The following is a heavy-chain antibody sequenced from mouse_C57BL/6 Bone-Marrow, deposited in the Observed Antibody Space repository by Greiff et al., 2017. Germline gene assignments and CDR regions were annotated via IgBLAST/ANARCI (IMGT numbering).Heavy chain of an antibody. CDR2: IYPGGGYT. Sequence: QVQLQQSGAELVRPGTSVKMSCKASGYTFTNYWIGWAKQRPGHGLEWIGDIYPGGGYTNSNEKFKGKATLTADKSSSTAYMQFSSLTSEDSALFCSARRGGNYGCAYWGQETLVTVSA. D-gene: IGHD2-1*01. V-gene: IGHV1-63*01. CDR3: ARRGGNYGCAY. J-gene: IGHJ3*01. CDR1: GYTFTNYW.